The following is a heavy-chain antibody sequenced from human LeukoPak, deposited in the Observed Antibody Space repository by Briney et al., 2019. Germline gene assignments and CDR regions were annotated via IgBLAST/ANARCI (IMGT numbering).Heavy chain of an antibody. V-gene: IGHV1-18*01. D-gene: IGHD1-26*01. CDR1: GYTFTSYG. CDR3: ARDGRAGGSYYLGWLNY. Sequence: ASVKVSCKASGYTFTSYGISGVRQAPGQGLEGMGWISAYNGNTNYAQKLQGRVTMTTHTSTSTAYMELRSLRSDDTAVYYCARDGRAGGSYYLGWLNYWGQGTLVTVSS. CDR2: ISAYNGNT. J-gene: IGHJ4*02.